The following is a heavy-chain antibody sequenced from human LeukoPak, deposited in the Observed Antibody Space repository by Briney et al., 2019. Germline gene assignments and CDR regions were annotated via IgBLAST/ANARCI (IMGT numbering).Heavy chain of an antibody. CDR1: GYTFTSYD. D-gene: IGHD2-2*01. V-gene: IGHV1-8*01. J-gene: IGHJ6*02. Sequence: ASVKVSCKASGYTFTSYDINWVRQATGQGLEWMGWMNPNSGNTGYAQKFQGRVTMTRNTSISTAYMELSSLRSEDTAVYHCARVWVSRDIVVVPAAEYYYYYYGMDVWGQGTTVTVSS. CDR2: MNPNSGNT. CDR3: ARVWVSRDIVVVPAAEYYYYYYGMDV.